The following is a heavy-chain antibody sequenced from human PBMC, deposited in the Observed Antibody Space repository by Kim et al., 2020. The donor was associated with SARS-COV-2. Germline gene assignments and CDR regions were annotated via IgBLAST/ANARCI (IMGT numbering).Heavy chain of an antibody. Sequence: ASVKVSCKACGYMFTSYGFSWVRQAPGQGLEWLGWISARDGNTKYGQKVQDRVIMTTDTSTNTAYMELWSLRSDDTAMYYCARGAYGDVCFDYWGQGTLV. D-gene: IGHD3-10*01. CDR3: ARGAYGDVCFDY. V-gene: IGHV1-18*04. J-gene: IGHJ4*02. CDR2: ISARDGNT. CDR1: GYMFTSYG.